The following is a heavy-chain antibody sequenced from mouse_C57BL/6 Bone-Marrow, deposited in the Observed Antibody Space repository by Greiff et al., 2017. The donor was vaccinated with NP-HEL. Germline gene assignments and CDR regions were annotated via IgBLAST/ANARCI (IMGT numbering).Heavy chain of an antibody. J-gene: IGHJ3*01. CDR3: ARYIYRFAY. CDR1: GYTFTSYG. V-gene: IGHV1-81*01. Sequence: QVQLKESGAELARPGASVKLSCKASGYTFTSYGISWVKQRTGQGLEWIGEIYPRSGNTYYNEKFKGKATLTADKCSSTAYMELRSLTSEDAAVYFCARYIYRFAYWGQGTLVTVSA. CDR2: IYPRSGNT. D-gene: IGHD1-3*01.